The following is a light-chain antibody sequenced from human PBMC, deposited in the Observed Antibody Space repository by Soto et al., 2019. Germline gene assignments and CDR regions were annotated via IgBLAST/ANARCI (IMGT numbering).Light chain of an antibody. Sequence: QSVLTQPPSVSGSPGQSITISCTGTSSDIRSYDLVSWYQQHPGTAPKLIIYEVTKRPSGVSTRFSGSKSGNTASLTISGLQAVDEADYYCCSFADFTYVFGTGTKVTVL. CDR2: EVT. J-gene: IGLJ1*01. CDR1: SSDIRSYDL. V-gene: IGLV2-23*02. CDR3: CSFADFTYV.